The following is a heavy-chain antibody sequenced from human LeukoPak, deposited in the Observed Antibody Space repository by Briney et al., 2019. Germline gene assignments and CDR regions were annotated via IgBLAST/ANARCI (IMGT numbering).Heavy chain of an antibody. CDR3: ARDLLGSGSD. J-gene: IGHJ4*02. V-gene: IGHV3-21*01. CDR2: ISSSSSYI. Sequence: GGSLRLSCAASGFTFSSYSMNWVRQAPGKGLEWVSPISSSSSYIYYADSVKGRFTISRDNAKNSLYLQMNSLRAEDTAVYYCARDLLGSGSDWGQGTLVTVSS. CDR1: GFTFSSYS. D-gene: IGHD3-22*01.